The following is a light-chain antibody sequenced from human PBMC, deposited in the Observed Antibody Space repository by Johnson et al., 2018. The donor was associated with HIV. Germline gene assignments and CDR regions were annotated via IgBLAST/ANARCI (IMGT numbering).Light chain of an antibody. Sequence: QSVLTQPPSVSAAPGQKVTISCSGSSSNIGNNYVSWYQQLPGTAPKLLIYDNNKRPSGTPDRFSGSQSGTSATLAITGLQTGDEADYYCGTWDSSLSVFYVFGTGTKVTVL. J-gene: IGLJ1*01. CDR2: DNN. CDR1: SSNIGNNY. V-gene: IGLV1-51*01. CDR3: GTWDSSLSVFYV.